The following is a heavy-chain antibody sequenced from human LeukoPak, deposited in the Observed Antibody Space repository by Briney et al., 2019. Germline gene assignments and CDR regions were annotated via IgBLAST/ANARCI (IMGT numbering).Heavy chain of an antibody. J-gene: IGHJ3*02. V-gene: IGHV3-23*01. CDR2: ISGGGDST. D-gene: IGHD1-7*01. CDR3: AKEKYNWNYVRYFDI. CDR1: GLTFSNFA. Sequence: GGSLRLSCAASGLTFSNFAMSWVRQAPGKGLEWVSAISGGGDSTYYADSAKGRFTVSRDYSKNTLYLQMNSLRAEDTAVYYCAKEKYNWNYVRYFDIWGQGTMVTVSS.